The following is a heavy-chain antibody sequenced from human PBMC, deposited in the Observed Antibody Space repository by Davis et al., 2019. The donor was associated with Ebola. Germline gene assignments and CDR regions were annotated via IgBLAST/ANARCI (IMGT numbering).Heavy chain of an antibody. CDR3: ARDTGEKIAAAGNYWYFDL. J-gene: IGHJ2*01. V-gene: IGHV3-21*01. CDR1: GFTFSSYW. D-gene: IGHD6-13*01. CDR2: ISSSSSYI. Sequence: GSLRLSCAASGFTFSSYWMSWVRQAPGKGLEWVSSISSSSSYIYYADSVKGRFTISRDNAKNSLYLQMDSLRAEDTAVYYCARDTGEKIAAAGNYWYFDLWGRGTLVTVSS.